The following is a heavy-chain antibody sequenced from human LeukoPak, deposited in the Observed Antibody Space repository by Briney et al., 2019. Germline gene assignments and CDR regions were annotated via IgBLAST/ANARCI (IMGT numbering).Heavy chain of an antibody. CDR2: IIPIFGIA. D-gene: IGHD4-17*01. CDR1: GGTFSSYA. CDR3: ARAPTTVTTLWFDP. J-gene: IGHJ5*02. Sequence: SVKVSCKASGGTFSSYAISWVRQAPGQGLEWMGRIIPIFGIANYAQKFQGRVTITADKSTSTAYMELSGLRSEDTAVYYCARAPTTVTTLWFDPWGQGTLVTVSS. V-gene: IGHV1-69*04.